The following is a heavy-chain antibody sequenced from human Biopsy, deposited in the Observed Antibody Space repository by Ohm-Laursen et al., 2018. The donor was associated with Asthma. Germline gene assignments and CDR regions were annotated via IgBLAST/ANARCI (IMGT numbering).Heavy chain of an antibody. CDR2: IYYSGST. J-gene: IGHJ4*02. CDR1: GGSISSGGYY. V-gene: IGHV4-31*03. D-gene: IGHD5-24*01. CDR3: ARGPPVDRED. Sequence: TLSLTCTVSGGSISSGGYYWSWIRQRPGKGLEWIGYIYYSGSTYYNPSLKSRVTISVDTSKNQFSLKLSSVTAADTAVYYCARGPPVDREDWGQGTLVTVSS.